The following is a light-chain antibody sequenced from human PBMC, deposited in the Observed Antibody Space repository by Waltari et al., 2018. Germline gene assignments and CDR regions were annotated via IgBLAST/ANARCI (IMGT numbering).Light chain of an antibody. J-gene: IGKJ3*01. CDR2: AAS. CDR3: QQYYNWPPAFT. V-gene: IGKV3-15*01. Sequence: EIVMTQSPATLSVSPGDRATLSCRASQSVGSNLAWYQQKPGQAPRLLIYAASTRATGIPARFSVSGSGTECTLTISSLQSEDFAVYHCQQYYNWPPAFTFGPGTKVDIK. CDR1: QSVGSN.